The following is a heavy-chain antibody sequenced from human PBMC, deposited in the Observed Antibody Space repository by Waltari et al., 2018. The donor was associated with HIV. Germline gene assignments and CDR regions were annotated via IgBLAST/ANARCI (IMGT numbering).Heavy chain of an antibody. CDR3: ATGFVPGY. V-gene: IGHV3-7*01. D-gene: IGHD3-10*01. CDR1: GFSFSTSW. Sequence: EVQLVESGGGLVQPGEALRLSWTAPGFSFSTSWMSWVRQSPGKGLEWVANMKEDGSEKRYADSVKGRFIISRDNAMNSLYLQMNNLRAEDTAVYYCATGFVPGYWGQGTLVTVSS. J-gene: IGHJ4*02. CDR2: MKEDGSEK.